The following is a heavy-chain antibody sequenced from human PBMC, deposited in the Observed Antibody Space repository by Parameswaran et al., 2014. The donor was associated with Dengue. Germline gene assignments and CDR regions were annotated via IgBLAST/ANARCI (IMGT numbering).Heavy chain of an antibody. CDR3: AREVWSGPIWFDP. J-gene: IGHJ5*02. D-gene: IGHD3-3*01. CDR2: ISSSGSTI. Sequence: WIRQPPGKGLEWVSYISSSGSTIYYADSVKGRFTISRDNAKNSLYLQMNSLRAEDTVVYYCAREVWSGPIWFDPWGQGTLVTVSS. V-gene: IGHV3-48*03.